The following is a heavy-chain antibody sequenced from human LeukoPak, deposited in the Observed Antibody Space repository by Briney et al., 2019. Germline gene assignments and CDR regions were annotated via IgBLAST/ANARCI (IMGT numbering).Heavy chain of an antibody. V-gene: IGHV3-7*01. CDR2: MKQDGSEK. J-gene: IGHJ4*02. CDR3: AMSPMLTGYYTPAYFDY. Sequence: GGSLRLSCAASTVTLTNFWMRWVRQAPGTGLEWGANMKQDGSEKYYVDSVKGRFTISRDSAKNSLYLQMNSLRAEDTAVYYCAMSPMLTGYYTPAYFDYWGQGALVTVSS. CDR1: TVTLTNFW. D-gene: IGHD3-9*01.